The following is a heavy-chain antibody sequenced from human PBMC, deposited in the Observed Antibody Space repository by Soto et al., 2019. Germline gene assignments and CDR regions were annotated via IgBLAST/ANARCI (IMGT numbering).Heavy chain of an antibody. CDR2: IWYDGSNK. CDR3: ARDFLRGAAYFQH. D-gene: IGHD4-17*01. J-gene: IGHJ1*01. CDR1: GFTFSSYG. Sequence: QVQLVESGGGVVQPGRSLRLSCAASGFTFSSYGMHWVRQAPGKGLEWVAVIWYDGSNKYYADSVKGRFTISRDNSKNSLYLQMNSLRDEDTAVYYCARDFLRGAAYFQHWGQGTLVTVSS. V-gene: IGHV3-33*01.